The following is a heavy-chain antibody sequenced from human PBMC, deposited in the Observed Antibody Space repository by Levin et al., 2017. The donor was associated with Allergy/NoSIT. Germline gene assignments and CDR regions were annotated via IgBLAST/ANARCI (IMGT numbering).Heavy chain of an antibody. CDR2: FYFGGST. J-gene: IGHJ4*02. Sequence: TSETLSLTCTVSGGSISSNYYWGWIRQPPGKGLEWIGNFYFGGSTYYNPSLRSRVTISVDTSKNQFSLRLSSVIAADTAVYYCARANCNGGSCGGDYWGQGTLVTVSS. V-gene: IGHV4-39*07. D-gene: IGHD2-15*01. CDR3: ARANCNGGSCGGDY. CDR1: GGSISSNYY.